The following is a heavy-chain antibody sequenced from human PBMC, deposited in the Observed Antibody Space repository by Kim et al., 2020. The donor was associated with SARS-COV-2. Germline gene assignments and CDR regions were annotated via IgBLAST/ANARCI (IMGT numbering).Heavy chain of an antibody. CDR3: ARQAYCGGDCYSKGINWFDP. CDR2: IDPSDSYT. V-gene: IGHV5-10-1*01. Sequence: GESLKISCKGSGYSFTSYWISWVRQMPGKGLEWMGRIDPSDSYTNYSPSFQGHVTISADKSISTAYLQWSSLKASDTAMYYCARQAYCGGDCYSKGINWFDPWGQGTLVTVSS. D-gene: IGHD2-21*02. J-gene: IGHJ5*02. CDR1: GYSFTSYW.